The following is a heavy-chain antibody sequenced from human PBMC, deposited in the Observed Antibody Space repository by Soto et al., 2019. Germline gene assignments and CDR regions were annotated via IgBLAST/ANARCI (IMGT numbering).Heavy chain of an antibody. CDR2: VYGGGSTST. V-gene: IGHV3-23*01. D-gene: IGHD1-26*01. CDR1: GFTFSTYT. Sequence: QLLESGGNLVQPGGSLRLSCAAAGFTFSTYTMSWFRQAPGKGPAGVAGVYGGGSTSTFYADSVKGRFTISRDNSKNRLFLQTNSLRAEDTAVYYCTTDRHPDGIGSFDCWGQGTLVTVT. J-gene: IGHJ4*02. CDR3: TTDRHPDGIGSFDC.